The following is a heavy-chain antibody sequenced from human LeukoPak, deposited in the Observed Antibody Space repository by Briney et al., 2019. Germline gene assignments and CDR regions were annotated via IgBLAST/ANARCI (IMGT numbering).Heavy chain of an antibody. CDR1: GGPISSHH. V-gene: IGHV4-59*11. CDR3: ARWSCSITSCYSSYNWFDP. Sequence: SETLSLTCTVSGGPISSHHWSWIRQPPGKGLEWVGYIYYSGNTNYNPSLKSRVTISVDTSKSPFSVKLSSVPAADTAVYYCARWSCSITSCYSSYNWFDPWGQGTLVTVSS. CDR2: IYYSGNT. D-gene: IGHD2-2*01. J-gene: IGHJ5*02.